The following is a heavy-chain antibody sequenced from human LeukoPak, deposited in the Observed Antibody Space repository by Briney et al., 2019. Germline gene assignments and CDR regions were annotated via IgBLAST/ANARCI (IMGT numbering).Heavy chain of an antibody. Sequence: SETLSLTCTVSGGSISSYCWSWIRQPPGKGLEWIGYIYTSGSTNYNPSLKSRVTISVDTSKNQFSLKLSSVTAADTAVYYCARPGSGWHYFDYWGQGTLVTVSS. CDR2: IYTSGST. D-gene: IGHD6-19*01. J-gene: IGHJ4*02. V-gene: IGHV4-4*09. CDR1: GGSISSYC. CDR3: ARPGSGWHYFDY.